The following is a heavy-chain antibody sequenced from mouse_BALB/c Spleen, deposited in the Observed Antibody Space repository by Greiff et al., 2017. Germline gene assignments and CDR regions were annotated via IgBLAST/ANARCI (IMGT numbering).Heavy chain of an antibody. J-gene: IGHJ3*01. CDR3: ARGDYDDGEFAY. V-gene: IGHV3-2*02. D-gene: IGHD2-4*01. Sequence: DVKLQESGPGLVKPSQSLSLTCTVTGYSITSDYAWYWIRQFPGNKLEWMGNISYSGSTSYNPSLKSRISITRDTSKNQFFLQLNSVTTEDTATYYCARGDYDDGEFAYWGQGTLVTVSA. CDR2: ISYSGST. CDR1: GYSITSDYA.